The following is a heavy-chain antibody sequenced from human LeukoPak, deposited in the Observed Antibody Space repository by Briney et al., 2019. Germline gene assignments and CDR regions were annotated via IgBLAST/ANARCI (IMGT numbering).Heavy chain of an antibody. CDR3: ARDPMVLGWPSFDY. CDR2: IYTSGST. CDR1: GGSISSGSYY. J-gene: IGHJ4*02. V-gene: IGHV4-61*02. D-gene: IGHD3-10*01. Sequence: SETLSLTCTVSGGSISSGSYYWSWIRQPAGKGLEWIGRIYTSGSTNYNPSLKSRVTISVDTSKNQFSLKLSSVTAADTAVYYCARDPMVLGWPSFDYWGQGTLVTVSS.